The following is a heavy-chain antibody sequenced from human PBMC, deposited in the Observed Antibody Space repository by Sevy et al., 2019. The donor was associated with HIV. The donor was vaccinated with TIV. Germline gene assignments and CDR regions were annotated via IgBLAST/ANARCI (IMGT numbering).Heavy chain of an antibody. D-gene: IGHD6-13*01. Sequence: SETLSLTCTVSGGSISSSSYYWGWIRQPPGKGLEWIGSIYYSGRTYYNPSLTSRVTISVDTSKNQFSLKLGSVTAAETAVYYCARHFSRIAADYWGQGTLVTVSS. CDR1: GGSISSSSYY. J-gene: IGHJ4*02. CDR3: ARHFSRIAADY. CDR2: IYYSGRT. V-gene: IGHV4-39*01.